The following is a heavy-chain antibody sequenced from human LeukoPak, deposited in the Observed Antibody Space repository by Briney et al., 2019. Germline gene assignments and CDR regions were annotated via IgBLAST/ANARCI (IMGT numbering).Heavy chain of an antibody. D-gene: IGHD3-10*01. CDR2: ISWNSGSI. J-gene: IGHJ6*03. V-gene: IGHV3-9*01. CDR1: GFTFSSYW. Sequence: PGGSLRLSCAASGFTFSSYWMHWVRQAPGKGLEWVSGISWNSGSIGYADSVKGRFTISRDNAKNSLYLQMNSLRAEDTALYYCAKDYYGSEYYYYMDVWGKGTTVTVSS. CDR3: AKDYYGSEYYYYMDV.